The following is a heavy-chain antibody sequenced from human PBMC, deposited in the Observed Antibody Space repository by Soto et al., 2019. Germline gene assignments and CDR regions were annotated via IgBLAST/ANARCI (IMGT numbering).Heavy chain of an antibody. CDR1: GGSISSSSYY. CDR3: ARLPWHSSSWGRKYYYGLDV. CDR2: IYYSGST. J-gene: IGHJ6*02. V-gene: IGHV4-39*01. Sequence: PSETLSLTCTVSGGSISSSSYYWGWIRQPPGEGLEWIGSIYYSGSTYYNPSLKSRVTISVDTSKNQFSLKLSSVTAADTAVYYCARLPWHSSSWGRKYYYGLDVWGQGTTVTVSS. D-gene: IGHD6-13*01.